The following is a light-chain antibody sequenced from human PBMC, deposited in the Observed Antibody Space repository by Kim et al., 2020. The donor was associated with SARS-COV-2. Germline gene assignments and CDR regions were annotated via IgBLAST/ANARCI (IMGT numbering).Light chain of an antibody. CDR1: TSNIATND. CDR2: TNN. CDR3: AAWDDSLNGFVA. V-gene: IGLV1-44*01. Sequence: QRVTISWSGGTSNIATNDVNWYQLLPGTAPKLLIHTNNQRPSGVPDRFSGFKADTSASLAISGVQSEDEGDYYCAAWDDSLNGFVAFGGGTKVTVL. J-gene: IGLJ2*01.